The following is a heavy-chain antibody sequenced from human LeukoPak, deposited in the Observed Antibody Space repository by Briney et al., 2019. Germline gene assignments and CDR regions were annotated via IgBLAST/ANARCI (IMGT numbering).Heavy chain of an antibody. D-gene: IGHD3-10*01. J-gene: IGHJ6*02. Sequence: PGGSLRLSCAASGFTFSSYSMNWVRQAPGKGLEWVSYISSSSSTIYYADSVKGRFTISRDNAKNSLYLQMNSLRVEDTAVYYCARVGPLWFGELFTPLPYYYYYGMDVWGQGTTVTVSS. CDR2: ISSSSSTI. V-gene: IGHV3-48*01. CDR3: ARVGPLWFGELFTPLPYYYYYGMDV. CDR1: GFTFSSYS.